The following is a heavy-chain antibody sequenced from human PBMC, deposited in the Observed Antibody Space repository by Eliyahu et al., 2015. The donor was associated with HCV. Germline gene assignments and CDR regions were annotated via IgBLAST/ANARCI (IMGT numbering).Heavy chain of an antibody. CDR1: GFSLNNYW. V-gene: IGHV3-7*01. Sequence: EVQLVESGGGLVQPGGSLRLSCEVSGFSLNNYWMTWVRQAPGKGLEWVGNIKQDGSEKYYVDSVRGRFTISRDSAKNLLFLQMNSLRAEDTALYYCARDTTPPGVGRNYDAFDIWGQGTMVTVFS. D-gene: IGHD7-27*01. CDR2: IKQDGSEK. CDR3: ARDTTPPGVGRNYDAFDI. J-gene: IGHJ3*02.